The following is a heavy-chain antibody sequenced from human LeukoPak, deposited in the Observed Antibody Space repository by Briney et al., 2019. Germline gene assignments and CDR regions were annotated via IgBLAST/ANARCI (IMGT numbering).Heavy chain of an antibody. CDR3: ARRGNDDYGDYYFDY. Sequence: ASVKVSCKASGYTFTGYYMYWVRQAPGQGLEWMGWINPNSGGTNYAQKFQGRVTMTRDTSISTAYMELSRLRSDDTAVYYCARRGNDDYGDYYFDYWGQGTLVTVSS. D-gene: IGHD4-17*01. CDR1: GYTFTGYY. V-gene: IGHV1-2*02. CDR2: INPNSGGT. J-gene: IGHJ4*02.